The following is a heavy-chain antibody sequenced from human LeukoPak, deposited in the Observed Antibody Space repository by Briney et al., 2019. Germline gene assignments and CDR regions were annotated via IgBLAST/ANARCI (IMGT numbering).Heavy chain of an antibody. CDR1: GYTFTTYY. V-gene: IGHV1-18*01. Sequence: ASVKVSCKASGYTFTTYYISWVRQAPGQGLEWMGWISAYNGNTNYAQKFQGRVTMTTDTSTSTAYMELRSLRSDDTAVYYCARDILTKQAYSGYDNWGQGTLVTVSS. CDR3: ARDILTKQAYSGYDN. J-gene: IGHJ4*02. CDR2: ISAYNGNT. D-gene: IGHD5-12*01.